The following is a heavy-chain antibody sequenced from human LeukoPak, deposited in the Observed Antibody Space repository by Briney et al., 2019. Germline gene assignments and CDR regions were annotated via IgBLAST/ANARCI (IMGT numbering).Heavy chain of an antibody. J-gene: IGHJ3*02. V-gene: IGHV4-59*01. CDR2: IYYSGST. Sequence: SETLSLTCTVSGGSISSYYWSWIRQPPGKGLEWIGYIYYSGSTNYSPSLKSRVTISVDTSKNQLSLKLSSVTAADTAVYYCARNPPNIGKAFDIWGQGTMVTVSS. CDR3: ARNPPNIGKAFDI. CDR1: GGSISSYY. D-gene: IGHD2-8*01.